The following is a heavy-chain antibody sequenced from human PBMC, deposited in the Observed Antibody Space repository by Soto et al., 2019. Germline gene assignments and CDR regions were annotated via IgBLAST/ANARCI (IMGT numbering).Heavy chain of an antibody. J-gene: IGHJ4*02. Sequence: SLRLSCAASEFTFSTYAMSWVRQAPGKGLEWVSSISDNGGTTYYADSVKGRFTISRDNSKNTLYLQMNSLRAEDTAVYYCAKDPREWIVFLDYWGKGTQVPVS. V-gene: IGHV3-23*01. CDR3: AKDPREWIVFLDY. CDR2: ISDNGGTT. D-gene: IGHD3-3*01. CDR1: EFTFSTYA.